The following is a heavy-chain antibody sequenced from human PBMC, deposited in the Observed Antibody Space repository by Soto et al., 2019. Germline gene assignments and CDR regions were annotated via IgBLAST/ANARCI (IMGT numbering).Heavy chain of an antibody. D-gene: IGHD2-15*01. V-gene: IGHV3-33*01. Sequence: QVQLVESGGGVVQPGRSLRLSCAAYGLTFINHGMHWFRQATGKGLEWGAGIWYDGSNQYYGDSVKGRFTISRDNSRNTLYLQMNSLRAEDTAVYYCARDGGYCRGVTCFLTREIDYWGQGTLVTVSS. CDR1: GLTFINHG. CDR3: ARDGGYCRGVTCFLTREIDY. CDR2: IWYDGSNQ. J-gene: IGHJ4*02.